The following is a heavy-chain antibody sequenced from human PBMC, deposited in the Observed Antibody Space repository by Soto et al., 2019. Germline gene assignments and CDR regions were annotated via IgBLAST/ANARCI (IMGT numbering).Heavy chain of an antibody. CDR2: ISWNSGSI. D-gene: IGHD2-15*01. J-gene: IGHJ4*02. CDR1: GCNFDDYA. Sequence: GGSLRLPYAASGCNFDDYAMHWVRQAPGKGLEWVSGISWNSGSIGYADSVKGRFTISRDNAKNSLYLQMNSLRAEDTALYYCAKDIGSGYCSGGSCGAPDYWGQGTLVNVSS. CDR3: AKDIGSGYCSGGSCGAPDY. V-gene: IGHV3-9*01.